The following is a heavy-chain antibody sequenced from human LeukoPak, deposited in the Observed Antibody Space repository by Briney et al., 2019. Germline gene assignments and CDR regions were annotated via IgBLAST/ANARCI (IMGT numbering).Heavy chain of an antibody. CDR3: ARDNYDSSGYFTHDY. V-gene: IGHV4-39*07. D-gene: IGHD3-22*01. Sequence: SETLSLTCTVSGGSISSSSYYWGWIRQPPGKGLEWIGSIYYSGSTYYNPSLKSRVTISVDTSKNQFSLKLSSVTAADTAVYYCARDNYDSSGYFTHDYWGQGTLVTVSS. J-gene: IGHJ4*02. CDR1: GGSISSSSYY. CDR2: IYYSGST.